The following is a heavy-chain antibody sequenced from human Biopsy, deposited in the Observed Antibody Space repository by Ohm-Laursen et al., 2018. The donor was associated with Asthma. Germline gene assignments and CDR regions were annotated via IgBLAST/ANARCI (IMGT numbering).Heavy chain of an antibody. CDR3: ARPRWGPYGY. D-gene: IGHD4-17*01. Sequence: SLRLSCAASGFTFSSYSMNWVRLAPGKGLEWDSYISSSSSTIYYADSVKGRFTISRDNAKNSLYLQMNSLRDEDTAVYYCARPRWGPYGYWGQGTLVTVSS. V-gene: IGHV3-48*02. J-gene: IGHJ4*02. CDR2: ISSSSSTI. CDR1: GFTFSSYS.